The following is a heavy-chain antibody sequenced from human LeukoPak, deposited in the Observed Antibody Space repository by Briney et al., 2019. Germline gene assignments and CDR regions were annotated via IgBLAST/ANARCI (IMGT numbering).Heavy chain of an antibody. CDR1: GFTFSSYG. Sequence: PGGSLRLSCAASGFTFSSYGMHWVRLAPGKGLEWVAVISYDGSNKYYADSVKGRFTISRDNSKNTLYLQMNSLRAEDTAVYYCAKILNEGYSSGWYRDYWGQGTLVTVSS. CDR2: ISYDGSNK. J-gene: IGHJ4*02. CDR3: AKILNEGYSSGWYRDY. V-gene: IGHV3-30*18. D-gene: IGHD6-19*01.